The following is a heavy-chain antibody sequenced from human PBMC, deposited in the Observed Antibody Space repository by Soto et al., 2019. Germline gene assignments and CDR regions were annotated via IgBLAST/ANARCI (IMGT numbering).Heavy chain of an antibody. V-gene: IGHV1-2*02. Sequence: QVRLMQSGPEVRRPGASVTVSCKASGYTFTHYFIHWVRRAPGQGLEWMGYINPKSGDTHYSQTFRGRVSMTRDTSTDTANRGLSSLKSDDTAVYFCARVPGHKNSRGDFWGQGTPITVYS. J-gene: IGHJ4*02. D-gene: IGHD1-7*01. CDR3: ARVPGHKNSRGDF. CDR2: INPKSGDT. CDR1: GYTFTHYF.